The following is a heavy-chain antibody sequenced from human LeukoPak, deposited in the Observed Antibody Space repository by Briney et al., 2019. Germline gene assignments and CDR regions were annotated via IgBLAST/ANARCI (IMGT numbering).Heavy chain of an antibody. D-gene: IGHD3-3*01. Sequence: SETLSLTCAVYGGSFSGYYWSWIRQPPGKGLEWIGEINHSGSTNYNPSLKSRVTISVDTSKNQFSLKLSSVTAADTAVYYCARDTPHDFWSGYLVSTRVYYMDVWGKGTTVTVSS. CDR1: GGSFSGYY. CDR3: ARDTPHDFWSGYLVSTRVYYMDV. V-gene: IGHV4-34*01. CDR2: INHSGST. J-gene: IGHJ6*03.